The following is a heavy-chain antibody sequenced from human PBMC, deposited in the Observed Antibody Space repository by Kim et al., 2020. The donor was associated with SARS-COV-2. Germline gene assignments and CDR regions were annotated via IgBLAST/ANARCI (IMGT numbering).Heavy chain of an antibody. CDR3: AKDGGSAGTFIDS. V-gene: IGHV4-34*01. Sequence: YNPSLGSRVIISVDTSKNQFSLKLTSVTAADTALYFCAKDGGSAGTFIDSWGLGTLVTVSA. D-gene: IGHD6-13*01. J-gene: IGHJ4*02.